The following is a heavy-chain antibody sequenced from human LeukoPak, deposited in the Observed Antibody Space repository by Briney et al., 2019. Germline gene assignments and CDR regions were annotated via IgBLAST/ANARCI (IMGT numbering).Heavy chain of an antibody. CDR1: GYTFTSYY. CDR3: ARESAPSGYGAGVDY. J-gene: IGHJ4*02. CDR2: INRSGVST. D-gene: IGHD2-15*01. Sequence: ASVKVSCKASGYTFTSYYMHWVRQAPGQGLEWMGIINRSGVSTSYAQKFQGRVTMTRDTSTSTVYVELSSLTSEDTAVYYCARESAPSGYGAGVDYWGQGTLVTVFS. V-gene: IGHV1-46*01.